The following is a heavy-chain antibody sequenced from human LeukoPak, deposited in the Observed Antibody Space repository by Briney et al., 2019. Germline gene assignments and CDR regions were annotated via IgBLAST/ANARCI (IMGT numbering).Heavy chain of an antibody. Sequence: SETLSLTCTVSGGSISSYCWIWIRQSAGKGLEWIGRICSSGSTVYNPSLKSRVTISSDMSNNQSSLKLTSVTAADTAVYYCARDRGTDGSDQLDPWGQGILVTVSS. CDR3: ARDRGTDGSDQLDP. CDR2: ICSSGST. CDR1: GGSISSYC. V-gene: IGHV4-4*07. D-gene: IGHD3-10*01. J-gene: IGHJ5*02.